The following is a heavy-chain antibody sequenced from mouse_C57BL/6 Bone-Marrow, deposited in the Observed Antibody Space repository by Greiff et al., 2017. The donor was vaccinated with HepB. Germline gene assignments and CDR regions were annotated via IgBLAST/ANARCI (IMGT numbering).Heavy chain of an antibody. D-gene: IGHD2-4*01. CDR2: IYPRSGNT. CDR3: ARSGGDYDRFAY. V-gene: IGHV1-81*01. J-gene: IGHJ3*01. Sequence: LVESGAELARPGASVKLSCKASGYTFTSYGISWVKQRTGQGLEWIGEIYPRSGNTYYNEKFKGKATLTADKSSSTAYMELRSLTSEDSAVYFCARSGGDYDRFAYWGQGTLVTVSA. CDR1: GYTFTSYG.